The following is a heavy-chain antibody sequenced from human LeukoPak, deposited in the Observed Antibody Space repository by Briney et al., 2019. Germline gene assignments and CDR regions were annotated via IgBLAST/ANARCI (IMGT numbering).Heavy chain of an antibody. CDR2: INHSGST. Sequence: PSETLSLTCAVYGGSLGGYYWSWLRQPPGKGLEWIGEINHSGSTNYNPSLKSRVTISVDTSKNQFSLKLSSVTAADTAVYYCARSVYDSSGYYYGMDVWGQGTTVTVSS. D-gene: IGHD3-22*01. V-gene: IGHV4-34*01. CDR1: GGSLGGYY. CDR3: ARSVYDSSGYYYGMDV. J-gene: IGHJ6*02.